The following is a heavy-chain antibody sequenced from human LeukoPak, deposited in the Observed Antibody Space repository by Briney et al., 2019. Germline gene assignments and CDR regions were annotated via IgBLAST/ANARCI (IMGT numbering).Heavy chain of an antibody. CDR1: GFTFSSNY. J-gene: IGHJ4*02. CDR2: IYSGGST. CDR3: ARVPSYYYDSSGYYPYYFDY. V-gene: IGHV3-53*01. Sequence: PGGSLRLSCAASGFTFSSNYMSWVRQAPGEGLEWVSVIYSGGSTYYADSVKGRFTISRDNSKNTLYLQMNSLRAEDTAVYYCARVPSYYYDSSGYYPYYFDYWGQGTLVTVSS. D-gene: IGHD3-22*01.